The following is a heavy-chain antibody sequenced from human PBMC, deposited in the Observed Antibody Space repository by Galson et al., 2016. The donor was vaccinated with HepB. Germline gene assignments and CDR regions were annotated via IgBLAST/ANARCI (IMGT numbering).Heavy chain of an antibody. CDR2: ISNAGSYR. Sequence: SLRLSCAGSGFVFSAYGFNWIRQAPGKGLEWVSSISNAGSYRHYTDSVKGRFTISRDNDKHSLYLQMNSLRAEDKAVYYCARSGGTYSSSSYYFDSWGQGTLVAVSS. D-gene: IGHD6-6*01. J-gene: IGHJ4*02. CDR1: GFVFSAYG. V-gene: IGHV3-21*01. CDR3: ARSGGTYSSSSYYFDS.